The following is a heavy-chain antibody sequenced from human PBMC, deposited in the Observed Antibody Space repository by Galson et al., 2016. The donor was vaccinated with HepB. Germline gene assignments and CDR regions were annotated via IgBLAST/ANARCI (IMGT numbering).Heavy chain of an antibody. CDR2: ISSCSSTI. Sequence: SLRLSCAASGFTFSTYSMNWVRQAPGRGLEWVSYISSCSSTIYYADSVKGRFTISRDNAKNSLYLQMNSLRDEDTAVYYCARGWYSNSSPCFDYWGQGTLVTVSS. CDR3: ARGWYSNSSPCFDY. CDR1: GFTFSTYS. D-gene: IGHD6-6*01. J-gene: IGHJ4*02. V-gene: IGHV3-48*02.